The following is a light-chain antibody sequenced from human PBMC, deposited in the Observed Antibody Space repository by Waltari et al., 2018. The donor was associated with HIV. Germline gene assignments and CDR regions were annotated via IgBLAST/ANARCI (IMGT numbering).Light chain of an antibody. Sequence: SYELTQPPSVSVSPGQTATITCSGDSLSGQYAYWYQQKPGQDPVAIIYKDTERPSGSPERFTGSSSGTTVTLINSEAQTEDEADYYCQSADTSGGFRVFGGGTRLSVL. J-gene: IGLJ3*02. CDR2: KDT. V-gene: IGLV3-25*03. CDR3: QSADTSGGFRV. CDR1: SLSGQY.